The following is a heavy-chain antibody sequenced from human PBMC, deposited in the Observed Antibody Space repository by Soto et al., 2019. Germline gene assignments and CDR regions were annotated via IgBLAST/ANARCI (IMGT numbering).Heavy chain of an antibody. CDR1: GFTFSDYA. V-gene: IGHV3-23*04. D-gene: IGHD2-2*01. CDR2: IDGSSATT. Sequence: EQLVESGGGVVQPGGSLRLSCTASGFTFSDYAMSWVRQAPGKGLEWVSAIDGSSATTNYADSVKGRFTISRDNSKNTLFLHMSGLRAEDTAVYYCARDRRPSIYSGLAVWGQGTTVIVSS. CDR3: ARDRRPSIYSGLAV. J-gene: IGHJ6*02.